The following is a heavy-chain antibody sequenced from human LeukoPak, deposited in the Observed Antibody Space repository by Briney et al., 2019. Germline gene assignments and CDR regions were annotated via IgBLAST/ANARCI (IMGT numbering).Heavy chain of an antibody. Sequence: GGSLRLSCAASGFTVSSNYMSWVRQAPGKGLEWVSVIYSGGSTYYADSVKGRFTISRDNSKNTLYLQMNSLRAEDTAVYYCAKEKSGSYYVAFDYWGQGTLVTVSS. CDR2: IYSGGST. J-gene: IGHJ4*02. CDR1: GFTVSSNY. CDR3: AKEKSGSYYVAFDY. V-gene: IGHV3-53*01. D-gene: IGHD1-26*01.